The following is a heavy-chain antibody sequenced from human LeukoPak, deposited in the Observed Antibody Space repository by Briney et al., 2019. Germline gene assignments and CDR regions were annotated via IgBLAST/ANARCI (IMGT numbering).Heavy chain of an antibody. J-gene: IGHJ3*02. CDR1: GFSVSSSF. Sequence: GGSLRLSCAASGFSVSSSFMSWVRQAPGKGLEWVSVIYISGSTDYADSVKGRFTISTHKSSNTVYLQMNSLRPEDTAMYYCAREHIEVGSDAFDIWGQGTMVTVSS. D-gene: IGHD2-21*01. V-gene: IGHV3-53*04. CDR3: AREHIEVGSDAFDI. CDR2: IYISGST.